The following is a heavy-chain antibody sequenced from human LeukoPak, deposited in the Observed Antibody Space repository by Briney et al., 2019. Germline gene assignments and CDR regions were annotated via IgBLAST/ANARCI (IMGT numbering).Heavy chain of an antibody. Sequence: GGSLRLSCAASGFTFSSCSMNWVRQATGKGLEWVSYITSSSTTIYYADSVKGRFTISRDNAKNSLYLQMHSLRDEDTAVYYCARDSGSSSWYYFDYWGQGTLVTVSS. CDR1: GFTFSSCS. J-gene: IGHJ4*02. D-gene: IGHD6-13*01. CDR2: ITSSSTTI. CDR3: ARDSGSSSWYYFDY. V-gene: IGHV3-48*02.